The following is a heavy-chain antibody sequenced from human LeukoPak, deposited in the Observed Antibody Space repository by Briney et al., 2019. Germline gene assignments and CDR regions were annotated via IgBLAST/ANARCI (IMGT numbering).Heavy chain of an antibody. Sequence: GGSLRLSCAASGFIFSSYSMSWVRQAPGTGLEWVSVITGSGGNTYYADSVKGRFTISKDNSKNTVYLQMSSLRVDDTAVYYCTRSRRVYCGGDCYSFDYWGQGTLVTVSS. D-gene: IGHD2-21*02. V-gene: IGHV3-23*01. CDR1: GFIFSSYS. J-gene: IGHJ4*02. CDR2: ITGSGGNT. CDR3: TRSRRVYCGGDCYSFDY.